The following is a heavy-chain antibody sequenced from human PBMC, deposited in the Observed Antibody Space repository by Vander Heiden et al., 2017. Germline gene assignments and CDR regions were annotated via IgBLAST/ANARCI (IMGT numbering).Heavy chain of an antibody. Sequence: EVQLVESGGGLIQPEGSLRLSCVASGFTFSTSDMHWVRQETGKGLEWVSSIGKTCVTFYSPSAKGRFIISRENDKNSLYLHMTNLRAGDTAVYFCVRGGDIGFDYWGQGTLLTVSS. D-gene: IGHD3-16*02. V-gene: IGHV3-13*01. CDR1: GFTFSTSD. CDR2: IGKTCVT. CDR3: VRGGDIGFDY. J-gene: IGHJ4*02.